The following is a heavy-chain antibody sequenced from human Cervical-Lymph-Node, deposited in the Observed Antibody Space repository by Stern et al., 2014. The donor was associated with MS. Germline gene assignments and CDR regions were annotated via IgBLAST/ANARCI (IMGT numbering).Heavy chain of an antibody. J-gene: IGHJ4*02. D-gene: IGHD3-10*01. CDR1: GFSLNTRGVG. V-gene: IGHV2-5*02. CDR2: IYWDDDK. CDR3: AHTLITLDRGVPFDY. Sequence: QVTLRESGPTLVKPTQTLTLTCTFSGFSLNTRGVGVGWIRQPPGKALEWLELIYWDDDKRYSPSLKSSLTITKDTSKNQVVLTMTNLDPVDTATYYCAHTLITLDRGVPFDYWGQGTLVTVSS.